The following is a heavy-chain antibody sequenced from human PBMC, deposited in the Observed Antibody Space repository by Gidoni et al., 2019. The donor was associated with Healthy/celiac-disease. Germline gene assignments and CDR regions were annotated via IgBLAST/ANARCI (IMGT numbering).Heavy chain of an antibody. J-gene: IGHJ3*02. D-gene: IGHD3-3*01. CDR1: GFTFSSYW. CDR3: ASWLGWNLDTIFGVVPAFDI. V-gene: IGHV3-74*01. Sequence: EVQLVESGGGLVQPGGSLRLSCAASGFTFSSYWMHWVRQAPGKGLVWVSRINSDGSSTSYADSVKGRFTISRDNAKNTLYLQMNSLRAEDTAVYYCASWLGWNLDTIFGVVPAFDIWGQGTMVTVSS. CDR2: INSDGSST.